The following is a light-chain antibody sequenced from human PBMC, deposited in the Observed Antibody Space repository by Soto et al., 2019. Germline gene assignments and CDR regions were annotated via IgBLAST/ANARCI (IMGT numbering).Light chain of an antibody. CDR3: QQYDSSQGYT. J-gene: IGKJ2*01. Sequence: EIVLTQSPGTLSLSPGERATLSCRASQSVSSINLAWYQQKSGQAPRLLIYGASSRATGIPDRFSGRGSGTDFTLTISRLEPEDFAVYYCQQYDSSQGYTFGQGTKLEIK. CDR1: QSVSSIN. CDR2: GAS. V-gene: IGKV3-20*01.